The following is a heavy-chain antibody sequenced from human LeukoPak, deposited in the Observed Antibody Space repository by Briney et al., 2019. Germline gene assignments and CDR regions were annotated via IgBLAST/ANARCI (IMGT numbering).Heavy chain of an antibody. Sequence: PRRSLRLSCAASGFPFTNNWMTWVRQAPGKGLEWVATIMQDGRETYYVESVNRRFTISRDNVRDSVYLQMTILRAEDAAVYYCARARYCANTICHIGGGLDVWGPGTTGTV. CDR2: IMQDGRET. D-gene: IGHD2-8*01. V-gene: IGHV3-7*04. CDR3: ARARYCANTICHIGGGLDV. J-gene: IGHJ6*02. CDR1: GFPFTNNW.